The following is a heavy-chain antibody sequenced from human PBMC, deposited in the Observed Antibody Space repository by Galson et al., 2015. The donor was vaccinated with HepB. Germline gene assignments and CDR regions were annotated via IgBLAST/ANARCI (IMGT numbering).Heavy chain of an antibody. J-gene: IGHJ4*02. CDR1: GYSFVSYY. Sequence: SVKVSCKASGYSFVSYYIHWVRQAPGQGLEWMGIIDPSVGSTDYAQKFQGRVTMTRDTSTSTVYMESNTLTSEDTAVYYCARGMTFGGFIVQLDNWGQGTLVTVSS. CDR3: ARGMTFGGFIVQLDN. V-gene: IGHV1-46*01. CDR2: IDPSVGST. D-gene: IGHD3-16*02.